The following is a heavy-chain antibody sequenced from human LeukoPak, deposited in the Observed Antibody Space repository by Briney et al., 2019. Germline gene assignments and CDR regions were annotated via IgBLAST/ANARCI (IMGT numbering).Heavy chain of an antibody. CDR3: AREYCSGGDCQYYFDY. V-gene: IGHV3-64*01. D-gene: IGHD2-15*01. J-gene: IGHJ4*02. Sequence: PGGSLRLSCAASGFTFSSYAMHWVRQAPGQGLEYVSAITSNGNSPYYANSVRGRFTISRDNSKSTLYLQMGSLRVEDMAVYYCAREYCSGGDCQYYFDYWGQGTLVTVSS. CDR2: ITSNGNSP. CDR1: GFTFSSYA.